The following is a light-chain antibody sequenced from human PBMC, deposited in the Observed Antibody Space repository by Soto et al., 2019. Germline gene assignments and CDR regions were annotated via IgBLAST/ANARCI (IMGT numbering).Light chain of an antibody. V-gene: IGKV3-20*01. CDR3: QQYDSSPWT. CDR2: GAS. J-gene: IGKJ1*01. Sequence: EIVLTQSPGNLSLSPGERATLSCRASQSVSSSFLAWYQQKPGQAPRLLIYGASSRATGIPDRFSGSGSGTDFTLTISGLEPEDFAVYYCQQYDSSPWTFGQGTRVEIK. CDR1: QSVSSSF.